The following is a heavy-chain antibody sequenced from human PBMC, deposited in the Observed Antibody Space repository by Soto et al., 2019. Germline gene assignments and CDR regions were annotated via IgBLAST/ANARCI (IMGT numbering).Heavy chain of an antibody. CDR1: GGSFNRHT. D-gene: IGHD1-26*01. Sequence: QVQLVQSGAEVRKPGSSVRVSCKASGGSFNRHTISWVRQAPGQGLEWMGGIIPIFGTANHAQKFQGRVTIIADESTSTVYMELSSLRSDDTAIYYCARGVSAGVDYWGQGTLVTVSS. CDR3: ARGVSAGVDY. J-gene: IGHJ4*02. CDR2: IIPIFGTA. V-gene: IGHV1-69*01.